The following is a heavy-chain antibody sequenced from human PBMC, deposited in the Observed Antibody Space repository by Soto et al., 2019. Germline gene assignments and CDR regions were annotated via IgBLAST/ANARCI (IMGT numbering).Heavy chain of an antibody. J-gene: IGHJ6*02. Sequence: GGSLRLSCAASGFTFRTSAMHWVRQAPGKGLQWVAFVSYDGSLKYYADSVKGRLTISRDNSNNTVLLQMNNLRPEDTAVYYCARXDFASRPPPYYYYGMDVWGRGTTVTVSS. CDR2: VSYDGSLK. CDR1: GFTFRTSA. CDR3: ARXDFASRPPPYYYYGMDV. V-gene: IGHV3-30-3*01. D-gene: IGHD6-6*01.